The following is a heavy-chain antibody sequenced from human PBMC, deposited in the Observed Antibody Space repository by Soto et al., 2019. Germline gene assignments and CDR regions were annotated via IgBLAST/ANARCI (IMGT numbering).Heavy chain of an antibody. CDR3: VRGYSYDYGNWFYP. Sequence: SETLSLTCTVSGGSISSYYWSWIRQPPGKGLEWIGYIYYSGSTNYNPSLKSRVTISVDTSKNQFSLKLSSVTAADTAVYYCVRGYSYDYGNWFYPWGQGTLVTVAA. J-gene: IGHJ5*02. D-gene: IGHD5-18*01. CDR2: IYYSGST. CDR1: GGSISSYY. V-gene: IGHV4-59*01.